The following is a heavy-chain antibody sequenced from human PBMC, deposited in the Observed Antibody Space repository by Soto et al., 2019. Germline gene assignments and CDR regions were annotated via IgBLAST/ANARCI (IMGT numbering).Heavy chain of an antibody. V-gene: IGHV4-61*01. CDR2: IYYSGST. CDR1: GGSVSSGNYY. J-gene: IGHJ4*02. Sequence: TLSLTCTVSGGSVSSGNYYWSWIRQSPGKGLEWIGYIYYSGSTDYNPSLKSRVTMSVDASKNQFSLKLSSVTAADTAVYYCASSGYCSRSSCYSFDYWGQGTLVTVSS. D-gene: IGHD2-2*01. CDR3: ASSGYCSRSSCYSFDY.